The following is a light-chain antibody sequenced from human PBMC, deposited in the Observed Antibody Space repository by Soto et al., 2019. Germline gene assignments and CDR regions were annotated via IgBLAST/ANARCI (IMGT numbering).Light chain of an antibody. Sequence: QSALTQPASVSGSPGQSITISCTGTSSDIGGYNYVSWYQHHPGKAPQLMIYEVTNRPSGVSNRFSGSKSGNTASLTISGLQPEDEADYYCSSCTSSTTPLVLGTGTKVTVL. CDR2: EVT. CDR3: SSCTSSTTPLV. V-gene: IGLV2-14*01. J-gene: IGLJ1*01. CDR1: SSDIGGYNY.